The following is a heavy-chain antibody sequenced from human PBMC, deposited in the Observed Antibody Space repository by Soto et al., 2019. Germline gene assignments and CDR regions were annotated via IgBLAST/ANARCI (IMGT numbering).Heavy chain of an antibody. CDR3: ARDESLYGDYVDYFDY. Sequence: GGSLRLSCAASGFTFSSYGMHWVRQAPGKGLEWAAVIWYDGSNKYYADSVKGRFTISRDNSNNTLYLQMNSLRAEDTAVYYCARDESLYGDYVDYFDYWGQGTLVTVSS. CDR1: GFTFSSYG. J-gene: IGHJ4*02. D-gene: IGHD4-17*01. V-gene: IGHV3-33*01. CDR2: IWYDGSNK.